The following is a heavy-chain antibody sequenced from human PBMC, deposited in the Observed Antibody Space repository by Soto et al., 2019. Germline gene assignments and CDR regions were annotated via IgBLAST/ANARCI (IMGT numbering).Heavy chain of an antibody. CDR1: GFTFSDAW. V-gene: IGHV3-15*01. Sequence: PGGSLRLSCAGSGFTFSDAWLTWIRQAPGRGLEWVGRIKSRADGGTADYAAAVNGRFTFSRHDSENTMYLQMNSLKTEDTAFYYCTTGDQSKCHYFWGQGALVTVSS. CDR2: IKSRADGGTA. J-gene: IGHJ4*02. D-gene: IGHD2-2*01. CDR3: TTGDQSKCHYF.